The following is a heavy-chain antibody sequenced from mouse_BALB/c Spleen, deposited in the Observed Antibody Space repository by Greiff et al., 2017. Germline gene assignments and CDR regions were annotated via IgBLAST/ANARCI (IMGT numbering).Heavy chain of an antibody. CDR3: AREGLRRGNYFDY. CDR2: ISNLAYSI. Sequence: DVMLVESGGGLVQPGGSRKLSCAASGFTFSDYGMAWVRQAPGKGPEWVAFISNLAYSIYYADTVTGRFTISRENAKNTLYLEMSSLRSEDTAMYYCAREGLRRGNYFDYWGQGTTLTVSS. CDR1: GFTFSDYG. V-gene: IGHV5-15*02. D-gene: IGHD2-4*01. J-gene: IGHJ2*01.